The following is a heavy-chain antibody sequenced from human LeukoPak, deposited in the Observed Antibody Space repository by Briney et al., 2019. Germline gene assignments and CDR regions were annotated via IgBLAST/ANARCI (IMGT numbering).Heavy chain of an antibody. J-gene: IGHJ2*01. CDR1: GGSISSYY. V-gene: IGHV4-59*01. D-gene: IGHD6-6*01. CDR2: IYYSGST. Sequence: SETLSLTCTVSGGSISSYYWSWIRQPPGKGLEWIGYIYYSGSTNYNPSLKSRVTISVDTSKNQFSLKLSSVTAADTAVYYCAGDPGLGSSPRSWYFDLWGRGTLVTVSS. CDR3: AGDPGLGSSPRSWYFDL.